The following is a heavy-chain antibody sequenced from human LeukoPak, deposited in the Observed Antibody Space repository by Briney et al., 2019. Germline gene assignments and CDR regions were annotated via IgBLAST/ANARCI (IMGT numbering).Heavy chain of an antibody. CDR2: IGGSGHST. D-gene: IGHD3-16*02. CDR3: AKGTLTFGGVIVQPFDY. J-gene: IGHJ4*02. Sequence: GGSLGLSCAASGFTFTSYAMSWVRQAPGKGLEWVSAIGGSGHSTYYADSVKGRFTISRDNSKNTLYLQMNSLRAEDTAVYYCAKGTLTFGGVIVQPFDYWGQGTLVTVSS. V-gene: IGHV3-23*01. CDR1: GFTFTSYA.